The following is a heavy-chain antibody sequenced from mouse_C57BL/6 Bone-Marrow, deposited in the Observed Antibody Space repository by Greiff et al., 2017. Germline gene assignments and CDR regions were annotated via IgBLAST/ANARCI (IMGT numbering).Heavy chain of an antibody. J-gene: IGHJ1*03. Sequence: QVQLKESGPGLVAPSQSLSITCTVSGFSLTSYGVDWVRQPPGKGLEWLGVIWGGGSTNYNSALMSRLSISKDNSKSQAIIKMSSLQTDDTAMYYCAKRAYYDGSGYFDVWGTGTTVTVSS. D-gene: IGHD1-1*01. CDR3: AKRAYYDGSGYFDV. CDR2: IWGGGST. CDR1: GFSLTSYG. V-gene: IGHV2-9*01.